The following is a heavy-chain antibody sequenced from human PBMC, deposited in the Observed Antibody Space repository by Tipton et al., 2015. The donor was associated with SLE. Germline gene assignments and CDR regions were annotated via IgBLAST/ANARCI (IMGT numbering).Heavy chain of an antibody. CDR2: INPNSGGT. J-gene: IGHJ4*02. V-gene: IGHV1-2*02. CDR3: ARDQAQYQLLAYFDY. CDR1: RYTFIGYY. D-gene: IGHD2-2*01. Sequence: QSGAEVKRPGASVKVSCKASRYTFIGYYLHWVRQAPGQGLEWMGWINPNSGGTDYAQKFQGRVTMTSDTSISTAYMELSRLTSDDTAVYYCARDQAQYQLLAYFDYWGQGALVTVSS.